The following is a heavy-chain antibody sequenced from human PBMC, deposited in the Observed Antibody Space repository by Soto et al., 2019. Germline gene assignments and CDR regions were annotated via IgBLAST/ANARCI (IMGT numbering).Heavy chain of an antibody. CDR2: IVVVSGNT. D-gene: IGHD2-8*01. J-gene: IGHJ6*02. CDR1: GFTFTSSA. CDR3: AADFLGGVGYNDIYYYYGMDV. V-gene: IGHV1-58*01. Sequence: QMQLVQSGPEVKKPGTSVKVSCKASGFTFTSSAVQWVRQARGQRLEWIGWIVVVSGNTNYAQKFQERVTITRDMSTSTAYMELSSLRSEDTAVYYCAADFLGGVGYNDIYYYYGMDVWGQGTTVTVSS.